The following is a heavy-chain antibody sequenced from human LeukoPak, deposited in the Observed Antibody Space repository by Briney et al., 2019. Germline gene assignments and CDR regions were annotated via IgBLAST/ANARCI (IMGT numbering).Heavy chain of an antibody. CDR1: GYTLASYG. CDR2: ISAYTGNT. CDR3: ARGQQTTVVHLDY. Sequence: AFVKVSCKASGYTLASYGISWVRQAPGQGVEWMGGISAYTGNTHYAQKLQGRVTMTTDTSTSTAYIELRSLRSDDTAVYYCARGQQTTVVHLDYWGQGTLVTVSS. V-gene: IGHV1-18*01. D-gene: IGHD4-23*01. J-gene: IGHJ4*02.